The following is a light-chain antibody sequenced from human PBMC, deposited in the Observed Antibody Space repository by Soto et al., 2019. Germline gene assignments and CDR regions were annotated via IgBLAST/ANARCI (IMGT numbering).Light chain of an antibody. V-gene: IGKV2-28*01. CDR1: QSLLHSNGYNY. CDR2: LCS. CDR3: MRALQALRT. Sequence: DIVMTQSPLSLPVTPGEPASISCRSSQSLLHSNGYNYLDWYLQKPGHSPQLLIYLCSNRASVVHDRFSGSGSGTDFTLELSRVEAEDVGVYYCMRALQALRTSGGGPQV. J-gene: IGKJ4*01.